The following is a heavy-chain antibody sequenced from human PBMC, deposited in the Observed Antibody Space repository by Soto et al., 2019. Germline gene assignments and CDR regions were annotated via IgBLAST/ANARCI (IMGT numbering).Heavy chain of an antibody. D-gene: IGHD2-21*01. CDR3: ARDCTYCGGDTGREAFAI. CDR2: MNAGNGNT. CDR1: GYTFNIYA. J-gene: IGHJ3*02. Sequence: QVRLEQSGADVKTPGASVKVSCQASGYTFNIYAIHWVRQAPGQRPEWMGWMNAGNGNTEYSPKFHGRVTMTRDRYARAAYMELSGLTSDDTAVYYCARDCTYCGGDTGREAFAIWGQGTMVTVS. V-gene: IGHV1-3*01.